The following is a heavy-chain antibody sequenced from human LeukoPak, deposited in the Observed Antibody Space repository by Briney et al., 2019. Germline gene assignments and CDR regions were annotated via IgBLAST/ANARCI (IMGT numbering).Heavy chain of an antibody. CDR3: ARKIRGIDAFDI. CDR2: IYHDGNT. D-gene: IGHD3-10*01. CDR1: GGSMTGYY. V-gene: IGHV4-59*01. Sequence: PSETLSLTCTVSGGSMTGYYWTWIRQPPGEGLEWIGYIYHDGNTNYNPSLKSRVTISVDTSKKQFPLKLSSVTAADTAVYYCARKIRGIDAFDIWGQGTMVTVSS. J-gene: IGHJ3*02.